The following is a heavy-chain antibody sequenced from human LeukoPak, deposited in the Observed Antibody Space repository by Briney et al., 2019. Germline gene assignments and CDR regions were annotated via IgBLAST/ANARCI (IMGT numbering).Heavy chain of an antibody. Sequence: GASVKVSCKASGYTFTSYGISWVRQAPGQGLEWMGWISAYNGNTNYAQKLQGSVTMTTDTSTSTAYMELRSLRSDDTAVYYCAREGHTIFGVVIINEGNYWGQGTLVTVSS. CDR3: AREGHTIFGVVIINEGNY. J-gene: IGHJ4*02. CDR2: ISAYNGNT. D-gene: IGHD3-3*01. V-gene: IGHV1-18*01. CDR1: GYTFTSYG.